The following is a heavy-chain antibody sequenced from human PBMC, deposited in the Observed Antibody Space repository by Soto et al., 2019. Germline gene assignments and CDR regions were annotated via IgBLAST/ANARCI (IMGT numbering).Heavy chain of an antibody. V-gene: IGHV3-48*01. CDR1: GFTFSSYS. CDR3: ARGEIVVVTAPFDY. D-gene: IGHD2-21*02. J-gene: IGHJ4*02. CDR2: ISSSSSTI. Sequence: EVQLVESGGGLVQPGGSLRLSCAASGFTFSSYSMNWVRQAPGKGLEWGSYISSSSSTIYYADSVKGRFTISRDNAKNSLYLQMNSLSAEDTAVYYCARGEIVVVTAPFDYWGQGTLVTVSS.